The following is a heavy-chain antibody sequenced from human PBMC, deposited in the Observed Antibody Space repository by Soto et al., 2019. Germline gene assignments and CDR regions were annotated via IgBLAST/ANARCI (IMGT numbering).Heavy chain of an antibody. Sequence: QVQLVQSGAEVKKPGASVKVSCKASGYTFTSHDINWMRQATGQGLEWMGWMNPNSGHTNYAQKFQGRVTMTRNTSISTASVDMTILRCEDTAIYYCASDISTTWGQGTLVTVSS. D-gene: IGHD2-2*01. CDR2: MNPNSGHT. V-gene: IGHV1-8*01. CDR1: GYTFTSHD. CDR3: ASDISTT. J-gene: IGHJ5*02.